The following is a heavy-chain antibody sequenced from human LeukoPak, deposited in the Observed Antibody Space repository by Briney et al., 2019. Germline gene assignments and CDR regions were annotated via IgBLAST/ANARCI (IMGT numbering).Heavy chain of an antibody. CDR1: GGSISSYY. V-gene: IGHV4-59*08. CDR3: ARQEYWDAFDI. CDR2: INYSGST. J-gene: IGHJ3*02. Sequence: PSETLSLTCTVSGGSISSYYWSWIRQPPGKGLEWIGYINYSGSTNYNPSLKSRVTISVDTSKNQFSLKLSSVTAADTAVYYCARQEYWDAFDIWGQGTMVTVSS. D-gene: IGHD2-8*02.